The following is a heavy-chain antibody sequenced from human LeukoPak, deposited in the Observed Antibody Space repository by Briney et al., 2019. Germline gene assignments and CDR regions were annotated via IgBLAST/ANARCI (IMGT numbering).Heavy chain of an antibody. D-gene: IGHD2-15*01. CDR2: IYHSGST. Sequence: SETLSLTCAVSGGSISSGGYSWSWIRQPPGKGLEWIGYIYHSGSTYYNPSLKSRVTISVDRSKNQFSLKLSSVTAADTAVYYCARRPQDIVVVVAATPFDYWGQGTLVTVSS. V-gene: IGHV4-30-2*01. CDR1: GGSISSGGYS. J-gene: IGHJ4*02. CDR3: ARRPQDIVVVVAATPFDY.